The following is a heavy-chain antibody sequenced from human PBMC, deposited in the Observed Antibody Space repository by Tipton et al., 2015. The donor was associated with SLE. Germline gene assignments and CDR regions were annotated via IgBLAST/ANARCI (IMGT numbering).Heavy chain of an antibody. V-gene: IGHV4-30-2*01. Sequence: TLSLTCAVSGGSISSGGYSWSWIRQPPGKGLEWIGYIYHSGSTNYNPSLKSRVTISVDTSKNQFSLKLSSVTAADTAVYYCAREGGIAVAGTFDYWGQGTLVTVSS. D-gene: IGHD6-19*01. CDR2: IYHSGST. CDR3: AREGGIAVAGTFDY. J-gene: IGHJ4*02. CDR1: GGSISSGGYS.